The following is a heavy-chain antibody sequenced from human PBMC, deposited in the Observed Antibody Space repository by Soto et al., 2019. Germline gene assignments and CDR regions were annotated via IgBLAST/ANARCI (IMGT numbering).Heavy chain of an antibody. Sequence: SLRIGSGSCRLKFDASAVAGFLHAPGKGLQWVSGLVGSGADENYADPVRGRFTVSRDNSRNTLYLQMNSLRDEDTAVYYCAKDLIANNGVWEPFDMWGRGTKVTVSS. CDR1: RLKFDASA. D-gene: IGHD2-8*01. V-gene: IGHV3-23*01. CDR2: LVGSGADE. J-gene: IGHJ3*02. CDR3: AKDLIANNGVWEPFDM.